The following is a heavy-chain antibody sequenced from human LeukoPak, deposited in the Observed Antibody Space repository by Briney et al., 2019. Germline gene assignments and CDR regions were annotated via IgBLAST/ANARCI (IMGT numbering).Heavy chain of an antibody. CDR1: GYTFTSYA. V-gene: IGHV1-3*01. J-gene: IGHJ4*02. Sequence: ASVNVSCTASGYTFTSYAMHWVRQAPGQRLEWMGWINAGNGNTKYSQKFQGRVTITRDTSASTAYMELSSLRSEDTAVYYCARAALGVVVIFPLDYQGQGTLVTVSS. CDR2: INAGNGNT. CDR3: ARAALGVVVIFPLDY. D-gene: IGHD3-22*01.